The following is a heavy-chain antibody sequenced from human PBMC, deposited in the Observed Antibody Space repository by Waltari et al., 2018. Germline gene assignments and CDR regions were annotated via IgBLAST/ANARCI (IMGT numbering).Heavy chain of an antibody. CDR1: CGSISSGRYY. J-gene: IGHJ4*02. V-gene: IGHV4-31*03. CDR2: IYYSGST. Sequence: QVQLQESRPGLVKPSQTLSLTCPVPCGSISSGRYYCSWIRQHPGKGLEWIGYIYYSGSTYYNPSLKSRVTISVDTSKNQFSLKLSSGTAADTAVYYCARAPGEGVDYWGQGTMVTVSS. CDR3: ARAPGEGVDY. D-gene: IGHD3-16*01.